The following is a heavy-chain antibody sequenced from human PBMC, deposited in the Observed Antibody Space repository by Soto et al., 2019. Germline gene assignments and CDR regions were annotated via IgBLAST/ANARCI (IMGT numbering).Heavy chain of an antibody. Sequence: SETLSLTCTVSGGSISSSSYYWGWIRQPPGKGLERIGSIYYSGSTYYNPSLKSRVTISVDTSKNQFSLKLSSVTAADTAVYYCAKHQSDPRWQWLGGYYYYYGMDVWGQGTTVT. V-gene: IGHV4-39*01. J-gene: IGHJ6*02. D-gene: IGHD6-19*01. CDR1: GGSISSSSYY. CDR2: IYYSGST. CDR3: AKHQSDPRWQWLGGYYYYYGMDV.